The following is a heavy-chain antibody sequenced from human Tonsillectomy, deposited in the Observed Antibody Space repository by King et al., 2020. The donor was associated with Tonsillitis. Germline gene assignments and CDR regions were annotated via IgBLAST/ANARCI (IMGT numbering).Heavy chain of an antibody. D-gene: IGHD2-21*02. V-gene: IGHV4-59*01. Sequence: QLQESGPGLVKPSETLSLTCTVSGGSISSYYWSWLRQPPGKGLEWIGYIYYSGSTNYNPSLKSRVTISVDTSKNQFSLKLSSVTAADTAVYYCARAQDTYCGGDCYPGYFQHWGQGTLVTVSS. CDR2: IYYSGST. J-gene: IGHJ1*01. CDR1: GGSISSYY. CDR3: ARAQDTYCGGDCYPGYFQH.